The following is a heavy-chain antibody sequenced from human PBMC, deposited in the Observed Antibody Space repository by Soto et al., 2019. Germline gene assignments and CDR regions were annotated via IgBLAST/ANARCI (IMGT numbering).Heavy chain of an antibody. CDR3: AKDVGRTIFGVVTHEYHGMDV. CDR2: ISYDGSNK. V-gene: IGHV3-30*18. CDR1: GFTFSSYG. D-gene: IGHD3-3*01. Sequence: QVQLVESGGGVVQPGRSLRLSCAASGFTFSSYGMHWVRQAPGKGLEWVAVISYDGSNKYYADSVKGRFTISRDNSKNTLYLQMNSLRAEDTAVYYCAKDVGRTIFGVVTHEYHGMDVWGQGTTVTVSS. J-gene: IGHJ6*02.